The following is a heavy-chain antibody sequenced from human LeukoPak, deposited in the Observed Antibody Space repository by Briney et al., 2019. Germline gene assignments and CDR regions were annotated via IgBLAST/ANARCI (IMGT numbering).Heavy chain of an antibody. V-gene: IGHV1-69*11. D-gene: IGHD5-12*01. CDR3: VTGGGYTDAFDI. J-gene: IGHJ3*02. CDR1: GGTFSTYA. CDR2: IIAILSQA. Sequence: GASVKVSCKASGGTFSTYAINWVRQAPGQGLEWMGRIIAILSQANYAQKFQGRVSITADESTTTAYMELSSLRSEDTAVYYCVTGGGYTDAFDIWGQGTMVTVSS.